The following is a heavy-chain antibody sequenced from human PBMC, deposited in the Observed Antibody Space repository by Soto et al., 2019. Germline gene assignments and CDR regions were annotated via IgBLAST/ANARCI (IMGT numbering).Heavy chain of an antibody. J-gene: IGHJ6*02. CDR3: ARDRVLNSGYGPYGMDV. V-gene: IGHV4-31*03. CDR1: GGSISSIQYY. CDR2: IYYNGST. D-gene: IGHD5-12*01. Sequence: QVQLQESGPGLVKPSQSLSLTCTVSGGSISSIQYYWSWIRQHTGKGLEWIGNIYYNGSTYYNPSLKSRVMISVDTSKNRFSLKLSSVTAADTAVYYCARDRVLNSGYGPYGMDVWGQGTTVTVSS.